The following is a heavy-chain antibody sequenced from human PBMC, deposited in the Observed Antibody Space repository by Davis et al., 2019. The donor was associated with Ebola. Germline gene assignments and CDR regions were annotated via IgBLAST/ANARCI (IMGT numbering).Heavy chain of an antibody. CDR2: IYYSGST. Sequence: SETLSLTCTVSGGSISSYYWSWIRQPPGKGLEWIGYIYYSGSTNYNPSLKSRVTISVDTSKTQFSLKLSSVTAADTAVYYCAGLYSSSWPTWGQGTLVIVSS. D-gene: IGHD6-13*01. V-gene: IGHV4-59*08. CDR3: AGLYSSSWPT. CDR1: GGSISSYY. J-gene: IGHJ4*02.